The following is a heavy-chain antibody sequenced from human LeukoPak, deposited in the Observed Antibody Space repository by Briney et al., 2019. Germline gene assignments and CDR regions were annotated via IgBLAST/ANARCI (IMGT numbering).Heavy chain of an antibody. J-gene: IGHJ5*02. CDR1: GFDLNTYE. Sequence: GGSLRLSCAASGFDLNTYEMNWVRQAPGKGLEWIADITISGHTKNYADSVKGRFTISKNNARTSLYLQMNSLRVEDTGVYYCARGDPHADLWGQGTLVTVSS. CDR3: ARGDPHADL. V-gene: IGHV3-48*03. CDR2: ITISGHTK.